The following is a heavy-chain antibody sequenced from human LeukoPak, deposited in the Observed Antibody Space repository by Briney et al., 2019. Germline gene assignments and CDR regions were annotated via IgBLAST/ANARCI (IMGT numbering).Heavy chain of an antibody. CDR2: IIPIFGTA. J-gene: IGHJ4*02. CDR3: ARSSERGHSGYDQDY. V-gene: IGHV1-69*01. CDR1: GGTFSSYA. D-gene: IGHD5-12*01. Sequence: GASVKVSCKASGGTFSSYAISWVRQAPGQGLEWMGGIIPIFGTANYAQKFQGRVTITADESTSTAYMELSSLRSEDTAVYYCARSSERGHSGYDQDYWGQGTLVTVSS.